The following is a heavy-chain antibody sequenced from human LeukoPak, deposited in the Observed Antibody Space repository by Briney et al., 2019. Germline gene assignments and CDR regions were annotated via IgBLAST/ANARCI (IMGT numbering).Heavy chain of an antibody. Sequence: PGGSLRLSCAASEFTFSAYAMHWIRQAPGRGLEWVAFVRYGGNIKYYADSVKGRFTISRDNSKNTLYLQMNSLRAEDTAVYYCAKDSAMVTDAFDIWGQGTMVTVSS. CDR3: AKDSAMVTDAFDI. CDR2: VRYGGNIK. V-gene: IGHV3-30*02. D-gene: IGHD5-18*01. J-gene: IGHJ3*02. CDR1: EFTFSAYA.